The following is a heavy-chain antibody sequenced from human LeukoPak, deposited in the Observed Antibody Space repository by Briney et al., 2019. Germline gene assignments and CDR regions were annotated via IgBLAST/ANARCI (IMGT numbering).Heavy chain of an antibody. J-gene: IGHJ4*02. D-gene: IGHD1-26*01. Sequence: ASVKVSCKASGYTFTSYYMHWVRQAPGQGLEWMGIINPRGGSTSYAQKFQGRVTMTRDTSPSTVYTELSSLRSEDTAVYYCAREPAAESGSYSPTPDSSGEGTPGTVSS. V-gene: IGHV1-46*01. CDR2: INPRGGST. CDR3: AREPAAESGSYSPTPDS. CDR1: GYTFTSYY.